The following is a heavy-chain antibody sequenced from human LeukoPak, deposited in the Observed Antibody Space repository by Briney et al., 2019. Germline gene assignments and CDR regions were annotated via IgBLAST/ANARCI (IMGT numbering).Heavy chain of an antibody. CDR1: GFTPSNYA. Sequence: PGGTLRLSCVASGFTPSNYAISWVPESPSQGRKSVSAITGSGTSTYYADSLKGRFTISRDNSKNTVFLQMNSLRHEDTAIYYCVIWGDYDVLTGYYVPDYWGQGTLVTVSS. D-gene: IGHD3-9*01. CDR3: VIWGDYDVLTGYYVPDY. CDR2: ITGSGTST. J-gene: IGHJ4*02. V-gene: IGHV3-23*01.